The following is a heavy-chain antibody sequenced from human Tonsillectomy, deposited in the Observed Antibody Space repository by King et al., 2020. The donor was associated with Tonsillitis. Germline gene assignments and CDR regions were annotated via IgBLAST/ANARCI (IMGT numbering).Heavy chain of an antibody. CDR1: GFTFSSYA. Sequence: EVQLVESGGGLVQPGGSLRLSCAASGFTFSSYAMSWVRQAPGKGLEWVSAISGRGGSKNYADSVKGRVTISRDNSKNTLYLQMNSLRVEDTAVYYCAIDAKLIVVLGSFDIWGQGTKVTVSS. D-gene: IGHD2-21*01. CDR2: ISGRGGSK. V-gene: IGHV3-23*04. CDR3: AIDAKLIVVLGSFDI. J-gene: IGHJ3*02.